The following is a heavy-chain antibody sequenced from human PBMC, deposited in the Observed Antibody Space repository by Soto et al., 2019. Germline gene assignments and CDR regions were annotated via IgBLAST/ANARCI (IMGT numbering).Heavy chain of an antibody. CDR1: GFTVSSHA. D-gene: IGHD2-8*01. CDR2: ISGSGDGT. J-gene: IGHJ6*01. V-gene: IGHV3-23*01. Sequence: EVQLLESGGGVVQRGGSLRLSCAASGFTVSSHAMSWVRQAPGKGLERVSSISGSGDGTYYGDSVKGRFTISRDSSSSTLYLQMNNLRGEDTAVYFCTKSRRSILMVYGFGGMDVWGQGTTVTVSS. CDR3: TKSRRSILMVYGFGGMDV.